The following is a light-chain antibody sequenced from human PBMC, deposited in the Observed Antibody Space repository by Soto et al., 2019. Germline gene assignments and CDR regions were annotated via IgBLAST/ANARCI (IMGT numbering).Light chain of an antibody. CDR2: DAS. Sequence: EIVLTQSPATLSLSPGERATLSCRASQSVSSYLAWYQQKPGQAPRLLIYDASNRATGIPARFSGSGSGTDFPLNISSLEPEDVAVYYCQQRKTFGQGTKVEIK. CDR3: QQRKT. V-gene: IGKV3-11*01. J-gene: IGKJ1*01. CDR1: QSVSSY.